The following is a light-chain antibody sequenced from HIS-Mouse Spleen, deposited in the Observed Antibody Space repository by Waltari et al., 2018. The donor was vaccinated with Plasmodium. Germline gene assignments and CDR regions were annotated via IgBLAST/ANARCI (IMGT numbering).Light chain of an antibody. CDR2: EGS. CDR3: CSYAGSSTVV. J-gene: IGLJ2*01. CDR1: SSDVGSYYL. V-gene: IGLV2-23*01. Sequence: QSALTQPASVSGSPGQSITISCTGTSSDVGSYYLVSRYQQHPGKAPKLMIYEGSKRPSGVSNLFSGSKSGNTASLTISGLQAEDEADYYCCSYAGSSTVVFGGGTKLTVL.